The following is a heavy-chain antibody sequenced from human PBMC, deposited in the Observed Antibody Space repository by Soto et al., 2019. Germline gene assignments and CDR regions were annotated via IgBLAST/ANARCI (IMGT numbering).Heavy chain of an antibody. J-gene: IGHJ6*02. CDR3: AKDHDKDGSYYYYGMDV. CDR2: ISGSGGST. Sequence: PGGSLRLSCAASGFTFSSYAMSWVRQAPGKGLEWVSAISGSGGSTYYADSVKGRFTISRDNSKNTLYLQMNSLRAEDTAVYYCAKDHDKDGSYYYYGMDVWGQGTTVTVSS. CDR1: GFTFSSYA. V-gene: IGHV3-23*01.